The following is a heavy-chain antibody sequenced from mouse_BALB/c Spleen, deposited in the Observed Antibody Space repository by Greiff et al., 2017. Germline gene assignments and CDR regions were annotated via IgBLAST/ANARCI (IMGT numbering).Heavy chain of an antibody. Sequence: EVKLVESGGGLVQPGGSLKLSCAASGFTFSSYTMSWVRQTPEKRLEWVAYISNGGGSTYYPDTVKGRFTISRDNAKNTLYLQMSSLKSEDTAMYYCARHGSSYEGYAMDYWGQGTSVTVSS. CDR2: ISNGGGST. D-gene: IGHD1-1*01. CDR3: ARHGSSYEGYAMDY. V-gene: IGHV5-12-2*01. J-gene: IGHJ4*01. CDR1: GFTFSSYT.